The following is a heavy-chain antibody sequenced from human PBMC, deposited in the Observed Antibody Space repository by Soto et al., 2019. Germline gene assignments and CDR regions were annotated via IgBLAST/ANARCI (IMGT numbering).Heavy chain of an antibody. CDR2: ISYDGSNK. Sequence: QVQLVESGGGVVQPGRSLRLSCAASGFTFSSYGMHWVRQAPGKGLERVAVISYDGSNKYYADSVKGRFTISRDNSKNTLYLQMNSLRAEDTAVYYCAKDDIVAGEGGYWGQGTLVTVSS. CDR3: AKDDIVAGEGGY. CDR1: GFTFSSYG. J-gene: IGHJ4*02. D-gene: IGHD5-12*01. V-gene: IGHV3-30*18.